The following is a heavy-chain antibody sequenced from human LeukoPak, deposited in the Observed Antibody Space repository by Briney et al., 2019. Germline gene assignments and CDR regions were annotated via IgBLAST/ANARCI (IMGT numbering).Heavy chain of an antibody. CDR3: ARDLGSNYGYFDY. CDR1: GFTFSDYY. J-gene: IGHJ4*02. CDR2: ISSSGSTI. Sequence: GGSLRLSCAASGFTFSDYYMSWIRRAPGKGLEWVSYISSSGSTIYYADSMKGRFTISRDNAKNSLYLQMNSLRAEDTAVYYCARDLGSNYGYFDYWGQGTLVTVSS. D-gene: IGHD4-11*01. V-gene: IGHV3-11*01.